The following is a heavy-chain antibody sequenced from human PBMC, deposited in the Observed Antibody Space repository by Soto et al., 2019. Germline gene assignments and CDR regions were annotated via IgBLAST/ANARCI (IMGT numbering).Heavy chain of an antibody. CDR1: GYLFTAYS. V-gene: IGHV1-46*01. CDR2: VNPSGGST. J-gene: IGHJ1*01. CDR3: AREENCSGGTCYSEYFHR. Sequence: GASVKVSCKACGYLFTAYSMHWVRLAPGQGLERMGVVNPSGGSTKYAQNFQDRVTMTRDTSTTTIYMELSSLRSDDTAIYYCAREENCSGGTCYSEYFHRWGQGTLVTVSS. D-gene: IGHD2-15*01.